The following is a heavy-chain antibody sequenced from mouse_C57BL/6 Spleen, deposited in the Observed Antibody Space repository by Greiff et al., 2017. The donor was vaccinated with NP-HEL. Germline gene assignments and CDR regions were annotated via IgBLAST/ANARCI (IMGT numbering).Heavy chain of an antibody. D-gene: IGHD1-1*01. V-gene: IGHV1-80*01. CDR1: GYAFSSYW. CDR2: IYPGDGDT. CDR3: ARSVYGGSPAWFAY. Sequence: QVQLQQSGAELVKPGASVKISCKASGYAFSSYWMNWVKQRPGKGLEWIGQIYPGDGDTNYNGKFKGKATLTADKSSSTAYMQLSSLTSEDSAVYFCARSVYGGSPAWFAYWGQGTLVTVSA. J-gene: IGHJ3*01.